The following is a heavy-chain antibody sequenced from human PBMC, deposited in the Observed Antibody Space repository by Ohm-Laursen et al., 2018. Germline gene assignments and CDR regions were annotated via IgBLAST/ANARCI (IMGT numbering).Heavy chain of an antibody. D-gene: IGHD2-2*01. CDR3: ARGSCTSSASAFDM. J-gene: IGHJ3*02. CDR1: DFTVSSNY. CDR2: IYTGGST. Sequence: GSLRLSCTASDFTVSSNYMSWVRQAPGKGLEWVSVIYTGGSTYYADSVKGRFSISRDNAKNSLYLQMNSLRAEDTAVYYCARGSCTSSASAFDMWGQGTMVTVSS. V-gene: IGHV3-53*01.